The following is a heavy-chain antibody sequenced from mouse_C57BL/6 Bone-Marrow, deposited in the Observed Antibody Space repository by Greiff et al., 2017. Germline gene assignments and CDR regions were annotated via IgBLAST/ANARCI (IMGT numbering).Heavy chain of an antibody. CDR3: TAIYYSNDNY. J-gene: IGHJ2*01. V-gene: IGHV1-15*01. D-gene: IGHD2-5*01. CDR1: GYTFTDYE. CDR2: IDPETGGT. Sequence: QVQLQQSGAELVRPGASVTLSCKASGYTFTDYEMHWVKQTPVHGLEWIGAIDPETGGTAYNQKFKGKAILTADKSSSTAYMELRSLTSEDSAVYYCTAIYYSNDNYWGQGTTRTVSS.